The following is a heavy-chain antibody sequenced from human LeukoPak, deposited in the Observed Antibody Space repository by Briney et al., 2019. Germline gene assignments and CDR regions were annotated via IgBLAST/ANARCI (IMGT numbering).Heavy chain of an antibody. V-gene: IGHV5-51*01. D-gene: IGHD6-19*01. J-gene: IGHJ4*02. CDR2: IYPGDSDT. Sequence: GESLQISCQGSGSSFTSYWIGWVRQLPGKGLEWMGIIYPGDSDTRYSPSFQGQVTISADKSISTAYLQWSSLEASDTAMYYCASADSSGLFDYWGQGTLVTVSS. CDR1: GSSFTSYW. CDR3: ASADSSGLFDY.